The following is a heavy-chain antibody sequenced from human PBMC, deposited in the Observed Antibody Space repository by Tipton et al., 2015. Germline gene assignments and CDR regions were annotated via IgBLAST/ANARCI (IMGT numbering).Heavy chain of an antibody. V-gene: IGHV3-33*06. CDR2: IWYDGSHK. CDR3: AKGCGNWNADY. Sequence: RSLRLSCAVSGFSFSNYGMHWVRQAPGKGLEWVAVIWYDGSHKKYADSVKGRFTVSRDNSKNALYLQMNSLRVDDTAVYYCAKGCGNWNADYWGQGTLVTVSS. CDR1: GFSFSNYG. D-gene: IGHD1-1*01. J-gene: IGHJ4*02.